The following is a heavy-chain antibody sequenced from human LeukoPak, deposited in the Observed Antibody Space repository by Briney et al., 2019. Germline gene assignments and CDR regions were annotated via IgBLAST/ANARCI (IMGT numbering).Heavy chain of an antibody. D-gene: IGHD3-9*01. J-gene: IGHJ4*02. CDR3: ARDAGYFDWLD. Sequence: GGSLRLSCAASGFTFSSYAMSWVRQAPGKGLEWVSAISGSGGSTYYADSVKGRFTFSRDNAKNSLYLQMNSLRAEDTAVYYCARDAGYFDWLDWGQGTLVTVSS. CDR2: ISGSGGST. V-gene: IGHV3-23*01. CDR1: GFTFSSYA.